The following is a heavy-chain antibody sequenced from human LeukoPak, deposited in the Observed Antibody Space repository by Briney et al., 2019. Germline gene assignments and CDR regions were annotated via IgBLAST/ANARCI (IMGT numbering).Heavy chain of an antibody. CDR1: GFTFSSYG. V-gene: IGHV3-30*03. D-gene: IGHD6-19*01. J-gene: IGHJ4*02. Sequence: GGSLRLSCAASGFTFSSYGMHWVRQAPGKGLEWVAVISYDGSNKYDAEAVKGRFTISRDNSKNTLYLQMNSLRIEDTAVYYCASAVAGSVDYPADYWGQGTLVTVSS. CDR2: ISYDGSNK. CDR3: ASAVAGSVDYPADY.